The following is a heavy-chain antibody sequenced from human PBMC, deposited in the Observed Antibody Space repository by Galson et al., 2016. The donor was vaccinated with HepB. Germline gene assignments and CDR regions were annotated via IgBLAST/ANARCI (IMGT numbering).Heavy chain of an antibody. V-gene: IGHV3-21*01. CDR3: ARGVSYFDY. D-gene: IGHD2-8*01. CDR1: GFTFSSYS. J-gene: IGHJ4*02. Sequence: SLRLSCAASGFTFSSYSMNWVRQAPGKGLEWVSSISFSSGDIYYADSLKGRPTISRDNAKNSLYLPMNSLSAEDTAVYYCARGVSYFDYWGQGTLVTFSS. CDR2: ISFSSGDI.